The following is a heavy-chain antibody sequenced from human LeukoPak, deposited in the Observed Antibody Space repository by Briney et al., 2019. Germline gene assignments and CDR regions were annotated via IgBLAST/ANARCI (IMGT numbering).Heavy chain of an antibody. CDR2: INHSGST. Sequence: SETLSLTCAVYGGSFSGYYWSCIRQPPGKGLEWIGEINHSGSTNYNPSLKSRVTISVDTSKNQFSLKLSSVTAADTAVYYCARISGYSSSWYIWFDPWGQGTLVTVSS. D-gene: IGHD6-13*01. V-gene: IGHV4-34*01. CDR3: ARISGYSSSWYIWFDP. J-gene: IGHJ5*02. CDR1: GGSFSGYY.